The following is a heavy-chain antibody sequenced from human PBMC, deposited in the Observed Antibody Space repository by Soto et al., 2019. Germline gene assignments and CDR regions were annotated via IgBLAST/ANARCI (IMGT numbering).Heavy chain of an antibody. CDR2: IYYRGST. J-gene: IGHJ6*02. Sequence: QVQLQESGPGLVKPSQTLSLTCNVSGGSISSGGYYWSWIRQHPGKGLEWIGYIYYRGSTYYNPSLKRRVTISVDTSKNQCSLNLNSVTAADTAVYYCARDPTGYFGLDVWGQGTTVTVSS. CDR1: GGSISSGGYY. V-gene: IGHV4-31*03. CDR3: ARDPTGYFGLDV.